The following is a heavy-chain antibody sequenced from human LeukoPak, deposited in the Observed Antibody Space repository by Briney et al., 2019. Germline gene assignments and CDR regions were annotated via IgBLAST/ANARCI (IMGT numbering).Heavy chain of an antibody. D-gene: IGHD4-17*01. J-gene: IGHJ4*02. V-gene: IGHV1-18*01. Sequence: ASVKVSCKASGYTFTSYGISWVRQAPGQGLEWMGWISAYNGNTNYAQKLQGRVTMTTDTSTSTAYMELSSLRSEDTAVYYCASYNDYGDYRGFFDYWGQGTLVTVSS. CDR3: ASYNDYGDYRGFFDY. CDR2: ISAYNGNT. CDR1: GYTFTSYG.